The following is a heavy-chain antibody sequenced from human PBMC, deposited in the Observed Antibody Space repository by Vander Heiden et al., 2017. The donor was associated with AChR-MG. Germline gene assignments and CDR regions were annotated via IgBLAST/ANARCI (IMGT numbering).Heavy chain of an antibody. CDR1: GYDFTSHW. J-gene: IGHJ4*02. D-gene: IGHD3-22*01. CDR3: ARHDTPKGSWLIGH. Sequence: EVQLVQTGAEVKKTGESLRISCKGSGYDFTSHWLSRVRQMPGKGLEWMGRIHPRDSYTNYRPSFRGHVTISCDKSINTVYLQWSGLQDSDTGTYFCARHDTPKGSWLIGHWGQGTQVT. V-gene: IGHV5-10-1*03. CDR2: IHPRDSYT.